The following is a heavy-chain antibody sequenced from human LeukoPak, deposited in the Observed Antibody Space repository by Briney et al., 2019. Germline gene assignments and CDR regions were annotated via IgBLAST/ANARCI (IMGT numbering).Heavy chain of an antibody. Sequence: PSETLSLTCTVSGGSISSDSYYWNWIRQPAGKGLEWIGRIYTSGSTSHNPSLKSRVTISVDTSKNQFSLNLSSVTAADTAVYYCASGYTTMVFDYWGQGTLVTVSS. V-gene: IGHV4-61*02. CDR2: IYTSGST. J-gene: IGHJ4*02. CDR1: GGSISSDSYY. D-gene: IGHD5-18*01. CDR3: ASGYTTMVFDY.